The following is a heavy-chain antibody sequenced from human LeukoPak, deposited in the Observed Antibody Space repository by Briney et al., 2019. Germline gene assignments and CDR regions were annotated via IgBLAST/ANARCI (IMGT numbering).Heavy chain of an antibody. CDR1: GFTFSSYS. J-gene: IGHJ3*02. CDR3: ARDRTRNLAAADAFDI. V-gene: IGHV3-21*01. CDR2: ISSSSSYI. Sequence: PGGSLRLSCAASGFTFSSYSMNWVRQAPGKGLEWVSSISSSSSYIYYAGSVKGRFTISRDNAKNSLYLQMNSLRAEDTAVYYCARDRTRNLAAADAFDIWGQGTMVTVSS. D-gene: IGHD6-13*01.